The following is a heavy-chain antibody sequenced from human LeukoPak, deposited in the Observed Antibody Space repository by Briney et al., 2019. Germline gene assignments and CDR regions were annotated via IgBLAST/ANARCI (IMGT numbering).Heavy chain of an antibody. D-gene: IGHD3-22*01. CDR1: GGSISSYY. CDR2: IYYSGST. J-gene: IGHJ6*03. Sequence: SETLSLTCTVSGGSISSYYWSWIRQPPGKGLEWIGYIYYSGSTNYNPSLKSRVTISVDTSKNQFSLKLSSVTAADTAVYYCARTLSSGYPNYYYYMDVWGKGTTVTVSS. CDR3: ARTLSSGYPNYYYYMDV. V-gene: IGHV4-59*01.